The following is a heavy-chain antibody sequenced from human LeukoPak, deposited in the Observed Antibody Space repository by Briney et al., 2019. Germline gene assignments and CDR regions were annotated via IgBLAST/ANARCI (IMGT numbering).Heavy chain of an antibody. CDR2: ISWDGGST. CDR1: GFTFDDYA. CDR3: AKVRSYDDNGYYDY. Sequence: QTGGSLRLSCAASGFTFDDYAMHWVRQAPGKGLEWVSLISWDGGSTYYADSVKGRFTISRGNSKNSLYLQMNSLRAEDTALYSCAKVRSYDDNGYYDYWGQGTLVTVSS. J-gene: IGHJ4*02. D-gene: IGHD2-8*01. V-gene: IGHV3-43D*04.